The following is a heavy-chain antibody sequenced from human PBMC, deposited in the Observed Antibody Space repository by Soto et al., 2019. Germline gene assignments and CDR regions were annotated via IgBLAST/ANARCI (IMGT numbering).Heavy chain of an antibody. V-gene: IGHV4-59*11. J-gene: IGHJ4*02. CDR1: GGSLSGHH. D-gene: IGHD3-10*01. CDR2: IHDTGIT. Sequence: QVQLQESGPGLVKPSVTLSLTCTVSGGSLSGHHWGWIRQPPGKGLEWIGYIHDTGITNYAPALKSRVSMSRDTSKNQFSLNLTSVTAADTAVYFCARMEGSIIYFFDYWGQGSLATVSS. CDR3: ARMEGSIIYFFDY.